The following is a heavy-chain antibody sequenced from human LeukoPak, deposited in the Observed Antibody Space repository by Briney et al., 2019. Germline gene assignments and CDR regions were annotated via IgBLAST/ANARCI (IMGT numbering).Heavy chain of an antibody. Sequence: SQTLSLTCAVSGGSISSGGYSWSWIRQPAGKGLEWIGRIYTSGSTNYNPSLKSRVTMSVDTSKNQFSLKLSSVTAADTAVYYCARDTWDNGDGYGMDVWGQGTTVTVSS. V-gene: IGHV4-61*02. CDR1: GGSISSGGYS. CDR3: ARDTWDNGDGYGMDV. J-gene: IGHJ6*02. CDR2: IYTSGST. D-gene: IGHD4-17*01.